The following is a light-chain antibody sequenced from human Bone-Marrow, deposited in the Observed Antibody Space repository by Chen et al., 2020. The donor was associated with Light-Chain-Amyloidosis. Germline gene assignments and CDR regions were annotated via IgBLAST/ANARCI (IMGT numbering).Light chain of an antibody. V-gene: IGLV2-14*01. CDR3: SSYSITNTRV. J-gene: IGLJ1*01. Sequence: QSALTQPASVSGSPGQSITISCTGTSSDVGGDNHVSWYQQHPDKATKLMIYEVTNRPSWVPDLFSGSKSDNTASLTISGLQTEDEADYFCSSYSITNTRVFGSGTRVTVL. CDR2: EVT. CDR1: SSDVGGDNH.